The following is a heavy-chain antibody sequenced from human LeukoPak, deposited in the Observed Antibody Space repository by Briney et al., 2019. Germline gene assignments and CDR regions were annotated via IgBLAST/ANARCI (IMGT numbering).Heavy chain of an antibody. CDR1: GYTFSSYA. V-gene: IGHV1-18*01. J-gene: IGHJ4*02. D-gene: IGHD1-7*01. Sequence: ASVRVSCKASGYTFSSYAITWVRQAPGQGLQWMGWISAYNGNPKSAQNVQGRVTMTTDTSTSTAYLDLRSLTSDDTAVYYCARAGFYPLTGITHIDYWGQGTLVTVSS. CDR3: ARAGFYPLTGITHIDY. CDR2: ISAYNGNP.